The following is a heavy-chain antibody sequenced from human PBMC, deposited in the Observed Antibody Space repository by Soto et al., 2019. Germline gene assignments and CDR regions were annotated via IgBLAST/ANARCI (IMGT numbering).Heavy chain of an antibody. CDR3: TSDQAYSYDA. V-gene: IGHV3-74*01. J-gene: IGHJ5*02. Sequence: WGSLRLSWAASGFDFSNAWMHWVRQAPGKGLVWVSHVNSDGTITTYADSVKGRFTISRDKAKNTVYLQMNSLRVEDSAVYYCTSDQAYSYDAWGQGPPVTVSS. CDR1: GFDFSNAW. D-gene: IGHD5-18*01. CDR2: VNSDGTIT.